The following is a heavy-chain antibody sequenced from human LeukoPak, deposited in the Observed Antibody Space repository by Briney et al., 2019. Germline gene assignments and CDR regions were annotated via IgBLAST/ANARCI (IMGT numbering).Heavy chain of an antibody. CDR3: ARGPYYYGSGSYYVD. CDR1: GGSISSGSYY. CDR2: IYTSGST. D-gene: IGHD3-10*01. J-gene: IGHJ4*02. Sequence: PSETLSLTCTVSGGSISSGSYYWSWIRQPAGKGLEWIGRIYTSGSTNYNPSLKSRVTISVDTSKNQFSLKLSSVTAADTAVYYCARGPYYYGSGSYYVDWGQGTLVTVSS. V-gene: IGHV4-61*02.